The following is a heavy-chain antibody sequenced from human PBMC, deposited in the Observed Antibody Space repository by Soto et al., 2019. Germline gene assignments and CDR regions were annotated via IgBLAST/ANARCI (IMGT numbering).Heavy chain of an antibody. CDR2: IYYSGST. CDR1: GGSVSSGSYY. J-gene: IGHJ5*02. D-gene: IGHD2-21*02. Sequence: QVQLQESGPGLVKPSETLSITCTVSGGSVSSGSYYWSWIRQHPGKGLEWIGYIYYSGSTNYNHSLKSRVTISVDTSKNQFALKLSSVTAADTAVYYCARDGGNSGWFDPLGQGTLVTVSS. CDR3: ARDGGNSGWFDP. V-gene: IGHV4-61*01.